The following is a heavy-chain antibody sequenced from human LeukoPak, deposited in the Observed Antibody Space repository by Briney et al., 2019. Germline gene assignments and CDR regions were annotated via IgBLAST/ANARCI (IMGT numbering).Heavy chain of an antibody. V-gene: IGHV3-11*04. CDR3: ARDRGSTVTTVGY. J-gene: IGHJ4*02. D-gene: IGHD4-17*01. Sequence: GGSLRLSCVTSGFRFSDYYMMWIRQAPGKGPEWVAHIGSSAATTLYADSVKGRFTASRDNAKNSLYLEMTSLRAEDTAVYYCARDRGSTVTTVGYWGQGTLVTVSS. CDR2: IGSSAATT. CDR1: GFRFSDYY.